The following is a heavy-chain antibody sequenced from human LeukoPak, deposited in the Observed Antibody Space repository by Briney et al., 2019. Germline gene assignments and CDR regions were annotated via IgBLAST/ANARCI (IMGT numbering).Heavy chain of an antibody. CDR3: ARGREQQLFYYYYYMDV. CDR2: INHSGST. V-gene: IGHV4-34*01. J-gene: IGHJ6*03. Sequence: SETLSLTCAVYGGSFSGYYWSWIRQPPGKGLEWIGEINHSGSTNYNPSLKSRVTISLDTSKNQFSLNLSSVTAADTAVYYCARGREQQLFYYYYYMDVWGKGTTVTVSS. CDR1: GGSFSGYY. D-gene: IGHD1/OR15-1a*01.